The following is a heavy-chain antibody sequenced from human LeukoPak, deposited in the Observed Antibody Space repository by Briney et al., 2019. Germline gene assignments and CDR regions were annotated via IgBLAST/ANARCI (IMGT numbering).Heavy chain of an antibody. V-gene: IGHV4-59*08. CDR3: AGPIYEAVEQ. Sequence: SETLSLTCTVSGGSISGYYWSWFRQPPGRGLEWVVYIYHSGRTSYNPSLKSRVTISVDTSKNEFSLKLRFVTAADTAVYYCAGPIYEAVEQWGQGTLVTVSS. D-gene: IGHD3-3*01. CDR2: IYHSGRT. J-gene: IGHJ4*02. CDR1: GGSISGYY.